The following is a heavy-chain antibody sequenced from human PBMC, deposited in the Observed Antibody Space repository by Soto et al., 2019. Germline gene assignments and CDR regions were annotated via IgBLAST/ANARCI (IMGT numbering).Heavy chain of an antibody. V-gene: IGHV3-30*03. J-gene: IGHJ4*02. D-gene: IGHD2-2*02. CDR3: ARDYLLIPHRVIEY. Sequence: GGSLRLSCGASGFSFSTYAMHWVRQAPGKGLEWVAFKSYDGSDKNYADSVKGRFTVSRDNSKNTLYLQMNSLRAEDTAVYFCARDYLLIPHRVIEYWGQGTLVTVSS. CDR1: GFSFSTYA. CDR2: KSYDGSDK.